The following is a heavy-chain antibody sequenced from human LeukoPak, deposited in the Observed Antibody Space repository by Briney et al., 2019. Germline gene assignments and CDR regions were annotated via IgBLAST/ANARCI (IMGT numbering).Heavy chain of an antibody. V-gene: IGHV4-30-4*01. CDR1: GGSISSGDYY. CDR3: ARNAARDCTSTACWPRWFDP. D-gene: IGHD2-2*01. Sequence: SQTLSLTCTVSGGSISSGDYYWSWIRQPPGKGLEWIAYIHYSGITSYNTSLKSRVTISVDTSKNQSSLKLNSVTAADTAVYYCARNAARDCTSTACWPRWFDPWGQGTLVTVSS. CDR2: IHYSGIT. J-gene: IGHJ5*02.